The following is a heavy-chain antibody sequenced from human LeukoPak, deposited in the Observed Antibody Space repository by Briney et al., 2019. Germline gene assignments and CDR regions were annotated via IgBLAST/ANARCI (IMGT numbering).Heavy chain of an antibody. CDR1: GFTFSSYS. CDR2: ISSSSSYI. D-gene: IGHD3-10*01. V-gene: IGHV3-21*01. J-gene: IGHJ6*03. CDR3: ARVGIRGVIYYYMDV. Sequence: GGSLRLSCAASGFTFSSYSMNWVRQAPGKGLEWVSSISSSSSYIYYADSVKGRFTISRDNAKNSLYLQMNSLRAEDTAVYYCARVGIRGVIYYYMDVWGKGTTVTVSS.